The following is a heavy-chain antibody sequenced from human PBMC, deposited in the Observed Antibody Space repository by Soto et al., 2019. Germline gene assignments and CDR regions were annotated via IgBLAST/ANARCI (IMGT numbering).Heavy chain of an antibody. J-gene: IGHJ6*02. CDR3: ASLPSFYYGSGYGMDV. CDR2: LIPIFGTT. CDR1: GGTFRSNA. D-gene: IGHD3-10*01. V-gene: IGHV1-69*01. Sequence: QVQLVQSGTEVKKPGSSVKVSCKASGGTFRSNAISWVRQAPGQGLEWMGGLIPIFGTTNYAQKFQGRVRISADEPASTAYMEPSSLRSDDTAVYDCASLPSFYYGSGYGMDVWGQGTTVTVS.